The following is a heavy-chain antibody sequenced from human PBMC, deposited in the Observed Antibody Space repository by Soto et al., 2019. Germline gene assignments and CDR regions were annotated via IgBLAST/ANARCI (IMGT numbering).Heavy chain of an antibody. CDR3: AKDLEWLVLRYAMDV. CDR1: GFTFSSYG. V-gene: IGHV3-30*18. Sequence: GGSLRLSCAASGFTFSSYGMHWVRQAPGKGLEWVALISYDGSNEDYADSVKGRFTISRDNSKKALYLQMNSLRPEDTAVYYCAKDLEWLVLRYAMDVWGQGTTVTVSS. J-gene: IGHJ6*02. CDR2: ISYDGSNE. D-gene: IGHD6-19*01.